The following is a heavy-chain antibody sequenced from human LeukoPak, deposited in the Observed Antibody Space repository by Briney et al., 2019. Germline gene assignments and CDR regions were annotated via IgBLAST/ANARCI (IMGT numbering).Heavy chain of an antibody. V-gene: IGHV3-30*02. J-gene: IGHJ4*02. CDR3: ARDKWLVLPQSD. CDR1: GFTFSSYG. Sequence: GGSLRLSCAASGFTFSSYGMHWVRQTPGKGLEWVAFIRYDGSNKYYADSVKGRFTISRDNSKNTLCLQMNSLRAEDTAVYYCARDKWLVLPQSDWGQGTLVTVSS. D-gene: IGHD6-19*01. CDR2: IRYDGSNK.